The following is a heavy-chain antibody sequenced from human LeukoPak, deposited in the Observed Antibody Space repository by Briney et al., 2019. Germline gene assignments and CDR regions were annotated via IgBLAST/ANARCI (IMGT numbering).Heavy chain of an antibody. J-gene: IGHJ4*02. D-gene: IGHD2-21*02. CDR2: IIPIFGTA. V-gene: IGHV1-69*13. CDR1: GGTFSSYA. CDR3: ARDPICGGDCYSKIFDY. Sequence: ASVKVSCKASGGTFSSYAISWVRQAPGQGLEWMGGIIPIFGTANYAQKFQGRVTITADESTSTAYMELSSLRSEDTAVYYCARDPICGGDCYSKIFDYWGQGTLVTVSS.